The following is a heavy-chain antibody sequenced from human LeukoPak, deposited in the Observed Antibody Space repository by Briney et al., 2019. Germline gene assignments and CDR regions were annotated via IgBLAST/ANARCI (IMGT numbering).Heavy chain of an antibody. J-gene: IGHJ4*02. CDR3: ARGRFWADY. Sequence: SETLSLTCAVYGGSFSGYYWSWIRQPPGKGLEWIGEINHSGSTNYNPSLKSRVTISVDTSKNQFSLKLSSVTAADTAVYYCARGRFWADYWGQGTLVTVSS. V-gene: IGHV4-34*01. D-gene: IGHD2/OR15-2a*01. CDR2: INHSGST. CDR1: GGSFSGYY.